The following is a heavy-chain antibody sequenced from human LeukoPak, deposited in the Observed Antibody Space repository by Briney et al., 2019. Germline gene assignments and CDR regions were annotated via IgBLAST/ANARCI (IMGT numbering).Heavy chain of an antibody. CDR3: ARGRGGGDHPFDY. J-gene: IGHJ4*02. CDR2: IYYSGST. CDR1: GGSISSGGYY. Sequence: PSETLSLTCSVSGGSISSGGYYWSWIRQHPGKGLEWIGYIYYSGSTFYNPSLKSRVSISVDTSKNQFSLKLNSVTAADTAVYYCARGRGGGDHPFDYWGQGTLVTVSS. V-gene: IGHV4-31*03. D-gene: IGHD2-21*02.